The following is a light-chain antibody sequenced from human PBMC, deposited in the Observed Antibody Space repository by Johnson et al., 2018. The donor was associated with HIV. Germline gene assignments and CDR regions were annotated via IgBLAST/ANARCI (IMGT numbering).Light chain of an antibody. CDR1: ALPKKY. V-gene: IGLV3-16*01. CDR3: GTWASSLSAYV. Sequence: VLTQPPSVSVSLGQMARITCSGEALPKKYAYWYQQKPGQFPVLVIYKDSERPSGIPERFSGSRSGTSATLGITGLQTGDEADYYCGTWASSLSAYVFGTGTKVTVL. CDR2: KDS. J-gene: IGLJ1*01.